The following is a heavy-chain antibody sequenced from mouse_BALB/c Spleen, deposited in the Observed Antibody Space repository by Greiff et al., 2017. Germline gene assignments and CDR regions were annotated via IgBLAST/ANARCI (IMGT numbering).Heavy chain of an antibody. Sequence: QVQLQQSAAELARPGASVKMSCKASGYTFTSYTMHWVKQRPGQGLEWIGYINPSSGYTEYNQKFKDKTTLTADKSSSTAYMQLSSLTSEDSAVYYCARSYYGNYQCYWYFDVWGEGTTVTVSS. V-gene: IGHV1-4*02. J-gene: IGHJ1*01. CDR2: INPSSGYT. D-gene: IGHD2-10*01. CDR1: GYTFTSYT. CDR3: ARSYYGNYQCYWYFDV.